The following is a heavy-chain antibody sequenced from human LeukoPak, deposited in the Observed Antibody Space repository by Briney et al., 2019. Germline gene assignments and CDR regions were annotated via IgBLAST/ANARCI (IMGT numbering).Heavy chain of an antibody. D-gene: IGHD5-18*01. J-gene: IGHJ4*02. CDR1: GYTFTSYD. Sequence: ASVTVSCKASGYTFTSYDINWVRQAPGQGLEWMGWISAYNGNTNYAQNLQGRVTMTTDTSTITAYMELRSLRSDDTAVYYCARHVGRYSSFDYWGQGTLVTVSS. CDR2: ISAYNGNT. CDR3: ARHVGRYSSFDY. V-gene: IGHV1-18*01.